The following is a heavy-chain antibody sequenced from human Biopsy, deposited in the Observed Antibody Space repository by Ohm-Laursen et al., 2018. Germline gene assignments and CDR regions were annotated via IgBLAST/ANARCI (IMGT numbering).Heavy chain of an antibody. CDR1: GYTFTAFP. V-gene: IGHV1-2*02. CDR3: ARGRRHCSGTCSRWYFDP. CDR2: INPKSGDT. Sequence: ASVKVSCKPSGYTFTAFPVHWLRQAPGQGLEWMGWINPKSGDTDYPQNFQGRVSMTRDTSISTAYMDLSRLRSDDTAVYYCARGRRHCSGTCSRWYFDPWGRGTPVTVSS. J-gene: IGHJ5*02. D-gene: IGHD2-2*01.